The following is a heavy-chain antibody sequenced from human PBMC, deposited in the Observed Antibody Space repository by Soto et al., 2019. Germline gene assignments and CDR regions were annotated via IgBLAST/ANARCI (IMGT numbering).Heavy chain of an antibody. Sequence: SETLSLTCSVSGGSIRSYYWSWIRQPPGKGLEWIGYIYYSGSTNYNPSLKSRVTISVDTSKNQFSLKLSSVTAADTAVYYCARRWGDYFDVWGQGTTVTVSS. V-gene: IGHV4-59*08. J-gene: IGHJ6*02. CDR1: GGSIRSYY. D-gene: IGHD4-17*01. CDR3: ARRWGDYFDV. CDR2: IYYSGST.